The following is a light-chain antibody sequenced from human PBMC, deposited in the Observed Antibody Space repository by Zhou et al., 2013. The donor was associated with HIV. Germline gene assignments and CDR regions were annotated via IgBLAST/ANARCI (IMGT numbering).Light chain of an antibody. CDR3: QQYGSSPYT. Sequence: EIVMTQSPATLSVSPGERATLSCRASQSVGNSYLAWYQQKPGLAPRLLMYDASSRASGIPARFSGSGSGTDFTLTISGLEPEDFAVYYCQQYGSSPYTFGQGTKLEIK. CDR2: DAS. V-gene: IGKV3D-20*01. CDR1: QSVGNSY. J-gene: IGKJ2*01.